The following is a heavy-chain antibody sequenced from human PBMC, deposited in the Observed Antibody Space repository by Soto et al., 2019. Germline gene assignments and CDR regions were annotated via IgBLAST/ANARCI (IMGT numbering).Heavy chain of an antibody. J-gene: IGHJ4*02. Sequence: GGSLRLSCAASGFTFSDYYMSWIRQAPGKGLEWVSYISSSGSTIYYADSVKGRFTISRDNAKNSLYLQMNSLRAEDTAVYYCARDPRLRITIFGVPMAGYWGQGTLVTVSS. D-gene: IGHD3-3*01. CDR3: ARDPRLRITIFGVPMAGY. CDR1: GFTFSDYY. CDR2: ISSSGSTI. V-gene: IGHV3-11*01.